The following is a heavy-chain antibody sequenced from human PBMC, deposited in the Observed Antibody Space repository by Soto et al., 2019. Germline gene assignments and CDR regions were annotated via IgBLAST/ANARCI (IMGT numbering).Heavy chain of an antibody. Sequence: GESLKISCKGSGYSFTSYWISWVRQMPGKGLEWMGRIDPSDSYTNYSPSFQGHVTISADKSISTAYLQWGSLKASDTAMYYCARGTLGNWNVGYWGQGTLVTVSS. CDR2: IDPSDSYT. CDR1: GYSFTSYW. J-gene: IGHJ4*02. CDR3: ARGTLGNWNVGY. D-gene: IGHD1-1*01. V-gene: IGHV5-10-1*01.